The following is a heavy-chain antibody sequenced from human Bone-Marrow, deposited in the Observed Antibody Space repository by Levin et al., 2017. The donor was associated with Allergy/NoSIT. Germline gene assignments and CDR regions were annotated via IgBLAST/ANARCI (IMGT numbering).Heavy chain of an antibody. CDR2: IYSGGST. CDR1: GFTVSSNY. Sequence: GESLKISCAASGFTVSSNYMSWVRQAPGKGLEWVSVIYSGGSTYYADSVKGRFTISRDNSKNTLYLQMNSLRAEDTAVYYCARGHFGEGWFDPWGQGTLVTVSS. CDR3: ARGHFGEGWFDP. J-gene: IGHJ5*02. D-gene: IGHD3-10*01. V-gene: IGHV3-66*01.